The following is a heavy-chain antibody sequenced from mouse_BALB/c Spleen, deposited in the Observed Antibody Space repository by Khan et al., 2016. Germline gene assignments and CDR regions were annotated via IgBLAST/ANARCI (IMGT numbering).Heavy chain of an antibody. J-gene: IGHJ3*01. V-gene: IGHV3-6*02. Sequence: EVQLQESGPGLVKPSQSLSLTCSVTGYSITSGYYWNWIRQFPGNKLEWMGYISYDGSNNYNPSLKNRISITRDTSTNQFFLKLNSVITEDTATYYCATYGNYEGLAYWGQGTLVTVSA. D-gene: IGHD2-1*01. CDR2: ISYDGSN. CDR1: GYSITSGYY. CDR3: ATYGNYEGLAY.